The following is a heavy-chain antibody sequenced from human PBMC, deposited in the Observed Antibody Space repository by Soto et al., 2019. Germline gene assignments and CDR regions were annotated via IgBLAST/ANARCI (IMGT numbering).Heavy chain of an antibody. J-gene: IGHJ4*02. CDR2: INHSGST. D-gene: IGHD2-2*01. V-gene: IGHV4-34*01. Sequence: SETLSLTCAVYGGSFSGYYWSWIRQPPGKGLEWIGEINHSGSTNYNPSLKSRVTMSVDTSKNQFSLKLSSVTAADTAVYYCARDGVPAAILGASYYYFDYWGQGTLVTVSS. CDR1: GGSFSGYY. CDR3: ARDGVPAAILGASYYYFDY.